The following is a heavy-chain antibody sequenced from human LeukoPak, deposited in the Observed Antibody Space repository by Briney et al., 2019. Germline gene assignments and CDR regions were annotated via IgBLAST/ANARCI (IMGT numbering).Heavy chain of an antibody. CDR1: GYTLTELS. J-gene: IGHJ6*03. D-gene: IGHD5-18*01. Sequence: ASVKVSCKVSGYTLTELSMHWVRQAPGKGLEWMGGFDPEDGETIYAQKFQGRVTMTEDTSTDTAYMELSRLRSDDTAVYYCARGVYSYGPYYYYYYMDVWGKGTTVTISS. V-gene: IGHV1-24*01. CDR2: FDPEDGET. CDR3: ARGVYSYGPYYYYYYMDV.